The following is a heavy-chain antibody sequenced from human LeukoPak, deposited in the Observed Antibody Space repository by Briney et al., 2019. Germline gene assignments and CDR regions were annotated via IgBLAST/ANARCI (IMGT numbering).Heavy chain of an antibody. J-gene: IGHJ4*02. CDR3: ARDLAWGAFDY. D-gene: IGHD7-27*01. CDR2: VSPPGGGT. V-gene: IGHV3-23*01. CDR1: GFTFNIYS. Sequence: GGSLRLSCAASGFTFNIYSMNWVRQAPGKGLEWLSGVSPPGGGTYYADSVKGRFTISRDDSKNTLSLQMNSLRVEDTAVYYCARDLAWGAFDYWGQGTLVTVSS.